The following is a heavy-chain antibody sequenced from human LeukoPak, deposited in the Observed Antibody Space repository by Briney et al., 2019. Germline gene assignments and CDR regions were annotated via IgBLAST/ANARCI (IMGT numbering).Heavy chain of an antibody. Sequence: PGGSLRLSCAASGFTFSSYGMHWVRQAPGKGLEWVSVIYSGGSTYYADSVKGRFTISRDNSKNTLYLQMNSLRAEDTAVYYCARGSSSGWIDYWGQGTLVTVSS. CDR2: IYSGGST. J-gene: IGHJ4*02. D-gene: IGHD6-19*01. V-gene: IGHV3-66*01. CDR1: GFTFSSYG. CDR3: ARGSSSGWIDY.